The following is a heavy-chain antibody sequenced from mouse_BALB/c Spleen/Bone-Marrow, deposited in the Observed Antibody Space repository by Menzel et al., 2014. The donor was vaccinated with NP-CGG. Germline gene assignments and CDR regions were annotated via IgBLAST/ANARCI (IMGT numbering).Heavy chain of an antibody. D-gene: IGHD2-4*01. Sequence: DVQLVESGGGLVKPGGSLKLSCAASGFTFSSYAMSWVRQTPAKRLEWVATISSGGSYTYYPDSVKRRFTISRDNAKNTLYLQMSSLRSEDTAMYYCARHGITRLLDYWGQGTTLTVSS. CDR2: ISSGGSYT. J-gene: IGHJ2*01. CDR3: ARHGITRLLDY. CDR1: GFTFSSYA. V-gene: IGHV5-9-3*01.